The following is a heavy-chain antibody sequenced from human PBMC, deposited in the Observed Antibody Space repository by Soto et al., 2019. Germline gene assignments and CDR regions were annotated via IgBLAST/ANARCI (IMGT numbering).Heavy chain of an antibody. Sequence: EGSLRLSCAAYGFTFSSYAMSWVRQAPGKGLEWVSAISGSGGSTYYADSVKGRFTISRDNSKNTLYLQMNSLRAEDTAVYYCAKTDVTGTFFYYYGMDVWGQGTTVTVSS. V-gene: IGHV3-23*01. D-gene: IGHD1-7*01. CDR2: ISGSGGST. CDR3: AKTDVTGTFFYYYGMDV. J-gene: IGHJ6*02. CDR1: GFTFSSYA.